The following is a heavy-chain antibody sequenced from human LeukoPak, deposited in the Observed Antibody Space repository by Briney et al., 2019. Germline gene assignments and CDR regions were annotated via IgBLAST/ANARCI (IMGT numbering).Heavy chain of an antibody. Sequence: PGGSLRLSCAGSGFTFSSYAMSWVRQAPGKGLVWVSAISETGGTTYDADSVKGRFTISRDNSKSTLYLQMNSLRAEDTAVYYCAKDTSIGRYCSNGVCSPFDYWGQGTLVTVSS. J-gene: IGHJ4*02. V-gene: IGHV3-23*01. D-gene: IGHD2-8*01. CDR1: GFTFSSYA. CDR3: AKDTSIGRYCSNGVCSPFDY. CDR2: ISETGGTT.